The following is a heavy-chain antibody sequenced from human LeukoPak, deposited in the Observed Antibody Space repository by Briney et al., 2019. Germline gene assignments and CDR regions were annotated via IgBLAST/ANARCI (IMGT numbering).Heavy chain of an antibody. V-gene: IGHV5-51*01. J-gene: IGHJ4*02. CDR3: ARVYYFDSSTYYFVY. CDR2: IYPGDSDT. CDR1: GYSFTSYW. D-gene: IGHD3-22*01. Sequence: GESLKISCKGSGYSFTSYWIGWVRPMPGKGLESMGIIYPGDSDTTYSPSSQGQVTISADKSISTAYLQWSSLKASDTAMYYCARVYYFDSSTYYFVYWGQGTLVTVSS.